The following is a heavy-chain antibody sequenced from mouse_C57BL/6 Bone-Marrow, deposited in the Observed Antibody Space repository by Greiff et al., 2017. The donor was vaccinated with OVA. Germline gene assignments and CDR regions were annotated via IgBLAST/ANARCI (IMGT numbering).Heavy chain of an antibody. Sequence: VQLVESGAELVRPGASVTLSCKASGYTFTDYEMHWVKQTPVHGLEWIGAIDPETGGTAYNQKFKGKAILTADKSSSTAYMELRSLTSEDSAVYYCTSGRVLRRIDYWGQGTTLTVSS. CDR3: TSGRVLRRIDY. V-gene: IGHV1-15*01. D-gene: IGHD1-1*01. CDR2: IDPETGGT. CDR1: GYTFTDYE. J-gene: IGHJ2*01.